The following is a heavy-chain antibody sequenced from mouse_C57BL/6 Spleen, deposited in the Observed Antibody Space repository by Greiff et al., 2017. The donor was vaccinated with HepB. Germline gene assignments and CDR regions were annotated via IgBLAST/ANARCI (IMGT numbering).Heavy chain of an antibody. J-gene: IGHJ4*01. V-gene: IGHV5-6*01. CDR2: ISSGGSYT. CDR1: GFTFSSYG. Sequence: EVKLVESGGDLVKPGGSLKLSCAASGFTFSSYGMSWVRQTPDKRLEWVATISSGGSYTYYPDSVKGRFTISRDNAKNTLYLQMSSLKSEDTAMYYCARQLYYYGSSPYAMDYWGQGTSVTVSS. D-gene: IGHD1-1*01. CDR3: ARQLYYYGSSPYAMDY.